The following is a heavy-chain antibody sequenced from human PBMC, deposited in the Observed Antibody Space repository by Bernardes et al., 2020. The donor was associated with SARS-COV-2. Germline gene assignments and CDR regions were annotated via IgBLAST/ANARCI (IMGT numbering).Heavy chain of an antibody. CDR1: GGSISSDY. CDR2: IYITGTT. Sequence: SEPLSLTCTVSGGSISSDYWSWIRQPAGKGLVWIGRIYITGTTNYNPSLKSRVTISVDTSKNQFSLKLSSVTAADTAVYYCARQHLGGVTIFGVVTTDRYFDYWGQGTLVTVSS. D-gene: IGHD3-3*01. CDR3: ARQHLGGVTIFGVVTTDRYFDY. J-gene: IGHJ4*02. V-gene: IGHV4-4*07.